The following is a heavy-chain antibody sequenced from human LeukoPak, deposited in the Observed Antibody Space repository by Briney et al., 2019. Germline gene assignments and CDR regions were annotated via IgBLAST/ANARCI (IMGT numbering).Heavy chain of an antibody. Sequence: AETLSLMCTVCCLSISSYYWRWIRQPPGKGREWMGYIYYSGSTNYNPSLKSRVTISVDTSKNQFSLKLSSVTAADTAVYYCARFYYYDSSGYLASFDPWGQGTLVTVSS. D-gene: IGHD3-22*01. CDR3: ARFYYYDSSGYLASFDP. V-gene: IGHV4-59*01. CDR1: CLSISSYY. CDR2: IYYSGST. J-gene: IGHJ5*02.